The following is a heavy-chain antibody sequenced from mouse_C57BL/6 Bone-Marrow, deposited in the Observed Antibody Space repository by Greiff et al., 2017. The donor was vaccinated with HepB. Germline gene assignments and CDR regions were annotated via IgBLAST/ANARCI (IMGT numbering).Heavy chain of an antibody. D-gene: IGHD1-1*01. J-gene: IGHJ4*01. Sequence: VQLKESGPGLVQPSQSLSITCTVSGFSLTSYGVHWVRQSPGKGLEWLGVIWSGGSTDYNAAFISRLSISKDNSKSQVFFKMNSLQADDTAIYYCASPITTVVEDYAMDYWGQGTSVTVSS. CDR2: IWSGGST. CDR1: GFSLTSYG. CDR3: ASPITTVVEDYAMDY. V-gene: IGHV2-2*01.